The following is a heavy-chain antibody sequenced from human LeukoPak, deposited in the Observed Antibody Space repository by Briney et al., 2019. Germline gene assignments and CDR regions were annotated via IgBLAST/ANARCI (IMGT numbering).Heavy chain of an antibody. J-gene: IGHJ4*02. Sequence: SETLSLTCSVSGASIRSYYWSWIRQPPGKGLEWIGYIYYSGSTNYNPSLKSRVTISVDTSKDQFSLKLSSVTAADTAVYYCARGDRGDPSRFEYWGQGTLVTVSS. CDR2: IYYSGST. CDR1: GASIRSYY. D-gene: IGHD4-17*01. V-gene: IGHV4-59*01. CDR3: ARGDRGDPSRFEY.